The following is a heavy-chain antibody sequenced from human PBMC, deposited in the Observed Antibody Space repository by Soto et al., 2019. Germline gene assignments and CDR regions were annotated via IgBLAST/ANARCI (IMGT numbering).Heavy chain of an antibody. D-gene: IGHD1-1*01. CDR2: ISYDGNNK. V-gene: IGHV3-30*18. CDR3: EKDVHVTKLYCYYGMDV. Sequence: QVQLVESGGGVVQPGRSLRLSCAASGFTFSIYGMHLVRQAPGKGLEWVAVISYDGNNKYYADSVKGRFTISRDNSKNTLYLQMISLRADDTAVYYCEKDVHVTKLYCYYGMDVWGQGTTVSVSS. CDR1: GFTFSIYG. J-gene: IGHJ6*02.